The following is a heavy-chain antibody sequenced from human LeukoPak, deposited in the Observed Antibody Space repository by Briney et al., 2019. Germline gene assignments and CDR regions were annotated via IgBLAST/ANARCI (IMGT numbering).Heavy chain of an antibody. J-gene: IGHJ6*03. Sequence: SEALSLTCAVYGGSFSGYYWSWIRQPPGKGLEWIGEINHSGSTNYNPSLKSRVTISVDTSKNQFSLKLSSVTAADTAVYYCAGQYCSGGSCYPYYYYMDVWGKGTTVTVSS. D-gene: IGHD2-15*01. CDR3: AGQYCSGGSCYPYYYYMDV. CDR1: GGSFSGYY. V-gene: IGHV4-34*01. CDR2: INHSGST.